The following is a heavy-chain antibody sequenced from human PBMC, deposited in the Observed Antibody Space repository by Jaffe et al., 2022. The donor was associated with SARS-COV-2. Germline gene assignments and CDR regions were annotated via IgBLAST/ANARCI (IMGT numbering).Heavy chain of an antibody. D-gene: IGHD6-19*01. CDR3: AKVRGWVSGHYFDY. CDR1: GFTFDDYA. J-gene: IGHJ4*02. CDR2: ISWNSGSI. Sequence: EVQLVESGGGLVQPGRSLRLSCAASGFTFDDYAMHWVRQAPGKGLEWVSGISWNSGSIGYADSVKGRFTISRDNAKNSLYLQMNSLRAEDTALYYCAKVRGWVSGHYFDYWGQGTLVTVSS. V-gene: IGHV3-9*01.